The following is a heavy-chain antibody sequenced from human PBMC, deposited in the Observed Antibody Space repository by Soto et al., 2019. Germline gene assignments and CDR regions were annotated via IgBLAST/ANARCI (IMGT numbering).Heavy chain of an antibody. CDR2: ISPDTSRT. J-gene: IGHJ5*02. CDR3: TKRLNDVPKPSPWLDP. V-gene: IGHV5-51*01. CDR1: EYSFANQW. D-gene: IGHD1-1*01. Sequence: GESLKSYCKGSEYSFANQWIGWVRQMPGKGLEWVGIISPDTSRTLYSPSLQGQVTISVDKSISTVYLQWNSLKASDTAMYYCTKRLNDVPKPSPWLDPWGQGTLVTVSS.